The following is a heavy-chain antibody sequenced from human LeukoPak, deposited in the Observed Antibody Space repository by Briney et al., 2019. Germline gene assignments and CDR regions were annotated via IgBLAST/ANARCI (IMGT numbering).Heavy chain of an antibody. V-gene: IGHV3-48*04. D-gene: IGHD2-15*01. CDR2: ISSSSSTI. Sequence: GGSLRLSCAASGFTFSSYSMNWVRQAPGKGLEWVSYISSSSSTIYYADSVKGRFTISRDNAKNSLYLQMNSLRAEDTAVYYCASLWVVPEGDWFDPWGQGTLVTASS. J-gene: IGHJ5*02. CDR1: GFTFSSYS. CDR3: ASLWVVPEGDWFDP.